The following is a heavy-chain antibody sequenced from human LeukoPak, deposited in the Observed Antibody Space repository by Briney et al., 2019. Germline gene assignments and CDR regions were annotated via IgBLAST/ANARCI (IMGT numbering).Heavy chain of an antibody. CDR1: GGSISGSSYY. CDR3: ARLRGAMTPVTSDFDY. V-gene: IGHV4-39*01. CDR2: GFYSASA. D-gene: IGHD4-17*01. Sequence: SETLSLTCTVSGGSISGSSYYWAWIRQPPGKGLEWVGSGFYSASAYYNPSLKSRVTISVDTSKNQFSLNLSSLTAADTAVYYCARLRGAMTPVTSDFDYWGQGTLVTVPS. J-gene: IGHJ4*02.